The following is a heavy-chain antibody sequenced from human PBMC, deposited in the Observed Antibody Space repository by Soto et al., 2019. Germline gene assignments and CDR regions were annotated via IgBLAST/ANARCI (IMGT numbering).Heavy chain of an antibody. D-gene: IGHD3-22*01. J-gene: IGHJ4*02. CDR1: GFTFSSYA. Sequence: GGSLRLSCAASGFTFSSYAMHWVRQAPGKGLEWVAVISYDGSNKYYADSVKGRFTISRDNSKNTLYLQMNSLRAEDTAVYYCARGWTEEVYYYDSSGYPRDWGQGTLVTVSS. V-gene: IGHV3-30-3*01. CDR3: ARGWTEEVYYYDSSGYPRD. CDR2: ISYDGSNK.